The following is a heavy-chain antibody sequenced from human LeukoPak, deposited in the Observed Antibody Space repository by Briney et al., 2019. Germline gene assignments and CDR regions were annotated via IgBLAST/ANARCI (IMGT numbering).Heavy chain of an antibody. CDR1: GFTFSSYG. Sequence: GGSLRLSCAASGFTFSSYGMHWVRQAPGKGLEWVAVIWYDGSKKYYADSVKGRFTISRDNSKNTLYLQMNSLRAEDTAVYYCARTYYSNYVHYFDYWGQGTLVTVSS. CDR3: ARTYYSNYVHYFDY. CDR2: IWYDGSKK. J-gene: IGHJ4*02. D-gene: IGHD4-11*01. V-gene: IGHV3-33*01.